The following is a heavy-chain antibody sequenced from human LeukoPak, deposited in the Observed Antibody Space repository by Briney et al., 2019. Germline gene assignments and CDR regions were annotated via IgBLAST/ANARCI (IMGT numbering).Heavy chain of an antibody. CDR1: GFTFDDYA. V-gene: IGHV3-9*01. Sequence: PGRSLRLSCAASGFTFDDYAMHWVRQAPGKGLEWVSGISWNSGSIGYADSVKGRFTISRDNAKNSLYLQMNSLRAEDTAVYYCARSYAAEYYDFWSGYSYGMDVWGQGTTVTVSS. CDR3: ARSYAAEYYDFWSGYSYGMDV. J-gene: IGHJ6*02. D-gene: IGHD3-3*01. CDR2: ISWNSGSI.